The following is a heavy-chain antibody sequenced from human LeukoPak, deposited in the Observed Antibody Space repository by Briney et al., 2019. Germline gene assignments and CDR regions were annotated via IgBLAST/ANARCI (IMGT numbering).Heavy chain of an antibody. CDR3: ARRGSSWYGDF. J-gene: IGHJ4*02. D-gene: IGHD6-13*01. CDR1: GYTFISYC. CDR2: ICPGDSET. Sequence: PGESLKISCQGSGYTFISYCIAWVRQLPGKGLEWVGIICPGDSETRYSPSFQGQVTISADKSISTAYLQWSSLKASDTAEYFCARRGSSWYGDFWGQGTLVTVSS. V-gene: IGHV5-51*01.